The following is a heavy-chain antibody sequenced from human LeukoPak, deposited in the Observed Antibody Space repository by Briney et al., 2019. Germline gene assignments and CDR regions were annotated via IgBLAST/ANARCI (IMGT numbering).Heavy chain of an antibody. CDR2: VIPMFETT. J-gene: IGHJ4*02. V-gene: IGHV1-69*05. Sequence: SVKVSCKASGGTFSNGAISWVRQTPGQGLEWMGRVIPMFETTNYAPKFQGRVTITMGKGTQTAYMDLNRLTSEDTAIYFCARGPTSDLRTGFFFGYFDDWGQGTLITVSS. D-gene: IGHD3/OR15-3a*01. CDR3: ARGPTSDLRTGFFFGYFDD. CDR1: GGTFSNGA.